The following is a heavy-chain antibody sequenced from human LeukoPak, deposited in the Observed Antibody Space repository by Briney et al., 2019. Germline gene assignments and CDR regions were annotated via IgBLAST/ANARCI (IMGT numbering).Heavy chain of an antibody. J-gene: IGHJ6*03. V-gene: IGHV4-59*01. Sequence: PSETLSLTCTVSDGAIAGYSWSWIRQPPGKGLEWIGYIYYSGDTNYNPSLQSRVTVSVDTSKNQFSLKLTSVTAADTAVYYCARDSSGRNYYYMDVWGKGTTVTVSS. CDR2: IYYSGDT. CDR1: DGAIAGYS. CDR3: ARDSSGRNYYYMDV. D-gene: IGHD6-19*01.